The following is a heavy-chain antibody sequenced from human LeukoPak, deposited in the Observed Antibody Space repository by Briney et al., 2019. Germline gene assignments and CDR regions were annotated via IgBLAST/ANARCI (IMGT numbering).Heavy chain of an antibody. Sequence: GGSLRLSCAASGFTFSSYGMHWVRQAPGKGLEWVAFIRYDGSNKYYADSVKGRFTISRDNSKNTLYLQMNSLRAEDTAVYYCAKDRIVGATLAYYFDYWGQGTLVTVSS. CDR2: IRYDGSNK. CDR1: GFTFSSYG. D-gene: IGHD1-26*01. CDR3: AKDRIVGATLAYYFDY. V-gene: IGHV3-30*02. J-gene: IGHJ4*02.